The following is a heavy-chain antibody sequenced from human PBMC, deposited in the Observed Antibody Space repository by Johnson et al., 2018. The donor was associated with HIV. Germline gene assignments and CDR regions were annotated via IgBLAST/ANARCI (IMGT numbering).Heavy chain of an antibody. CDR2: ISYDGSHK. CDR3: ARVVSSSSYAFDI. CDR1: GFTFSSYG. V-gene: IGHV3-30*19. Sequence: QVQLVESGGGVVQPGGSLRLSCAASGFTFSSYGMHWVRQAPGKGLEWVAVISYDGSHKYYADSVKGRFTISRDNSKNTLYLQMNSLRAEDTAVYYCARVVSSSSYAFDIWGQGTMVTVSS. J-gene: IGHJ3*02. D-gene: IGHD6-6*01.